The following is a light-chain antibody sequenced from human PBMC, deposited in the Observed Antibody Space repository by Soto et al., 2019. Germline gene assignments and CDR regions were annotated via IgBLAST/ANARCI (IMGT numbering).Light chain of an antibody. J-gene: IGKJ1*01. Sequence: DIQMTQSPSTLSAFVGDRVTITCRASQSVVSWLAWYQQKPGKAPKLLIYKASTFHNGVSSRSSGSGSGTVFTLTISSLQPDYFTTYNCHQYHSYWTFGQGTKVEIK. CDR2: KAS. CDR3: HQYHSYWT. V-gene: IGKV1-5*03. CDR1: QSVVSW.